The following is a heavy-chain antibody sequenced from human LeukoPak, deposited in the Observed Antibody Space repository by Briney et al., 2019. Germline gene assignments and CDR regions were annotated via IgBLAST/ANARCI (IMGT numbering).Heavy chain of an antibody. Sequence: GGSLRLSCVGSGFIFSSYDMGWVRQAPGKGLEWVSSISRAGNRTFYEDSVKGRFTISRDNSRNTMYLQMNSLRAEDTAVYYCARGESFAFDVWGQGTMVTVSS. J-gene: IGHJ3*01. CDR3: ARGESFAFDV. CDR1: GFIFSSYD. V-gene: IGHV3-23*01. CDR2: ISRAGNRT.